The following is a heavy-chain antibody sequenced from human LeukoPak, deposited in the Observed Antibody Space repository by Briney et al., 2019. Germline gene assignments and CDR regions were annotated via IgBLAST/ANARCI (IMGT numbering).Heavy chain of an antibody. Sequence: GASVKVSCKASGYTFSSYGISWVRQAPGQGLEWMGWISGYNGNTNYAQKLQGRVTMTTDTSTSTAYMELRSLRSDDTAVCYCARDVSGWSYFDYWGQGTLVTVSS. CDR1: GYTFSSYG. V-gene: IGHV1-18*04. D-gene: IGHD6-19*01. CDR2: ISGYNGNT. J-gene: IGHJ4*02. CDR3: ARDVSGWSYFDY.